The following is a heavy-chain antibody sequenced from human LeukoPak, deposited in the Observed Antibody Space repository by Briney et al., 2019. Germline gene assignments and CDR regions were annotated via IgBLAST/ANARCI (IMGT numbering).Heavy chain of an antibody. CDR3: AKDTTGDYYDSSGYYSHYYYYYGMDV. V-gene: IGHV3-23*01. CDR1: GFTFNSYA. CDR2: ISGSGGST. D-gene: IGHD3-22*01. J-gene: IGHJ6*02. Sequence: GGSLRLSCAASGFTFNSYAMSWVRQAPGKGLEWVSAISGSGGSTYYADSVKGRFTISRDNSKNTLYLQMNSLRAEDTAVYYCAKDTTGDYYDSSGYYSHYYYYYGMDVWGQGTTVTVSS.